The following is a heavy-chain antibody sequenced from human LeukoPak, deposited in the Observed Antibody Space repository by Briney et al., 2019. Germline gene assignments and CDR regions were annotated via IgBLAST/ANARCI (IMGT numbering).Heavy chain of an antibody. D-gene: IGHD3-16*02. J-gene: IGHJ4*02. V-gene: IGHV1-69*05. CDR2: IIPIFGTA. Sequence: ASVKVSCKASGGTFSSYAISWVRQAPGQGLEWMGRIIPIFGTANYAQKFQGRVTITTDESTSTAYMELSSLRSEDTAVYYCAREVDYDYVWGSHRYNPPLDYWGQGTLVTVSS. CDR3: AREVDYDYVWGSHRYNPPLDY. CDR1: GGTFSSYA.